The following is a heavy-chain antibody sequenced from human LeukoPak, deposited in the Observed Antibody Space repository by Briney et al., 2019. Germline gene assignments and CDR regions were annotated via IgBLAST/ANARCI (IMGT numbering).Heavy chain of an antibody. Sequence: ASVKVSCKASGYTFTSYDINWVRQATGQGLEWMGWMNPNSGNTGYAQKFQGRVTMTRNTSISTAYMELSSLRSEDTAVYYCATDINYDSSGYYYTRFGYWGQGTLVTVSS. D-gene: IGHD3-22*01. CDR3: ATDINYDSSGYYYTRFGY. J-gene: IGHJ4*02. V-gene: IGHV1-8*01. CDR2: MNPNSGNT. CDR1: GYTFTSYD.